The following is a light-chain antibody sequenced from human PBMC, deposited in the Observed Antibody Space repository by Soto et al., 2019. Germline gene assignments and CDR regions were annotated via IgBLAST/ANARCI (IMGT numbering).Light chain of an antibody. Sequence: EIVLTQSPGTLSLSPGERATLSCRASESVSSTSLAWYQQKPGQAPRLLMDGVSSRATGIPDRFSGSGSGTDFTLTINRLEPEDFAVYFCQQYDNSVWTFGQGTKVEIK. V-gene: IGKV3-20*01. CDR3: QQYDNSVWT. CDR1: ESVSSTS. CDR2: GVS. J-gene: IGKJ1*01.